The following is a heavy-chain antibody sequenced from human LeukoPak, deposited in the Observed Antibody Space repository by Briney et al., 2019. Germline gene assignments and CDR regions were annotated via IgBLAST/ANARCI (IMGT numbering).Heavy chain of an antibody. D-gene: IGHD4-17*01. CDR3: ARDRYDGDYGFDY. CDR2: ISSSSSSTI. CDR1: GFTFSSYS. Sequence: GGSLRLSCAASGFTFSSYSMNWVRQAPGKGLEWVSYISSSSSSTIYYADSVKGRFSISRDNAKNSLYLQMNSLRAEDTAVYYCARDRYDGDYGFDYWGQGTLVTVSS. J-gene: IGHJ4*02. V-gene: IGHV3-48*04.